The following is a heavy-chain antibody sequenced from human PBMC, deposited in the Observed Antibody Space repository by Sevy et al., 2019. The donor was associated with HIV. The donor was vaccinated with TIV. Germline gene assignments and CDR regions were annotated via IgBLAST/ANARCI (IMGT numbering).Heavy chain of an antibody. V-gene: IGHV1-2*02. J-gene: IGHJ4*02. CDR2: INPNIGGT. Sequence: ASVKVSCKVSEDTFNDYYIHWVRQAPGQGLEWMGWINPNIGGTNYAQIFQGRVTMTRDTSISTDYMELGRPRSDDAAVYYCGRGREGGGGLSVWGQGTLVTVSS. D-gene: IGHD3-16*02. CDR1: EDTFNDYY. CDR3: GRGREGGGGLSV.